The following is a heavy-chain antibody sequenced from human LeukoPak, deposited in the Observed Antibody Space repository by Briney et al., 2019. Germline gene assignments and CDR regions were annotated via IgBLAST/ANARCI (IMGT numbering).Heavy chain of an antibody. CDR1: GYTLTYNN. CDR2: INTKDGDT. V-gene: IGHV1-18*01. CDR3: ARGYGGANYFDY. D-gene: IGHD4-23*01. Sequence: ASVKVSCKASGYTLTYNNISWVRQAPGQGLEWMGWINTKDGDTNYAQKLQGRVTMTTDTSTSTAYMELRSLRSDDTAVYYCARGYGGANYFDYWGQGTLVTVSS. J-gene: IGHJ4*02.